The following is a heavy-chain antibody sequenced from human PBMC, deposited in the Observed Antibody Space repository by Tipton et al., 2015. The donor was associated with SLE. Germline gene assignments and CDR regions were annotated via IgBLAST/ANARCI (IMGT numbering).Heavy chain of an antibody. J-gene: IGHJ5*02. Sequence: LRLSCTVSGGSISSGDYYWSWIRQPPGKGLEWIGYIYYSGSTYYNPSLKSRVTISVDKSKKQFSLKLSSVTAADTAVYYCATREDWLLGSWGPGTLVTVSS. CDR2: IYYSGST. D-gene: IGHD3/OR15-3a*01. V-gene: IGHV4-30-4*01. CDR1: GGSISSGDYY. CDR3: ATREDWLLGS.